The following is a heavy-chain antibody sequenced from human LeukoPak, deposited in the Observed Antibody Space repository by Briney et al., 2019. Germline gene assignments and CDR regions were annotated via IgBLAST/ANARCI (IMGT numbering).Heavy chain of an antibody. CDR1: GGSISSSSYY. D-gene: IGHD5-18*01. CDR2: IYYSGST. Sequence: SETLSLTCTVSGGSISSSSYYWGWIRQPPGKGLEWIGSIYYSGSTYYNPSLKSRVTISVDTSKNQFSLKLSSVTAADTAVYYCARGEFPPYTAMVDYWGQGTLVTVSS. V-gene: IGHV4-39*07. CDR3: ARGEFPPYTAMVDY. J-gene: IGHJ4*02.